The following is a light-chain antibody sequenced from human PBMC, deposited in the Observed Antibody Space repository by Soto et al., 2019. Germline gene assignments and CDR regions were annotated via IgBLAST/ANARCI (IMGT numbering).Light chain of an antibody. CDR1: QTILTY. J-gene: IGKJ2*01. V-gene: IGKV1-39*01. CDR3: QQSYNPPVT. CDR2: SSS. Sequence: DIQLSQSPSSLSASVGDRVTITCRASQTILTYLNWYQHKAGTAHKLLIYSSSTLQSGVPARFSGSGSGTAFTLTITSLQPEDFATYYCQQSYNPPVTFGQGTKVEI.